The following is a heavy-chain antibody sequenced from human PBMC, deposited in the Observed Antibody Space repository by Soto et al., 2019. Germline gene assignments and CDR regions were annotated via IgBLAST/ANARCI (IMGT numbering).Heavy chain of an antibody. CDR1: GFTFSSYH. Sequence: EVQLVASGGGLVVPGGSLSLSCVASGFTFSSYHMSWVRQAPGKGLEWVSSINPRSTHIYYADSVRGRFAISRDHSKNSLSLQMNSLRTADAAVYYCARGYCGGGGCYLRRDAVDVWGQGTLVTVSS. CDR3: ARGYCGGGGCYLRRDAVDV. V-gene: IGHV3-21*01. J-gene: IGHJ3*01. CDR2: INPRSTHI. D-gene: IGHD2-15*01.